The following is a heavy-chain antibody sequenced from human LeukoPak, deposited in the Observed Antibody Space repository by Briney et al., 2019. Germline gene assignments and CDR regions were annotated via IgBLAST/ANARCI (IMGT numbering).Heavy chain of an antibody. Sequence: GGSLRLSCAASGSTFSTYWMSWVRQAPGKGLEWVANINQDGSGTFYVDSVKGRFTISRDNVRNSVYLQMNSLRAEDTAVYYCARLMFLWPPIYFDYWGQGTLVTVSS. CDR2: INQDGSGT. J-gene: IGHJ4*02. CDR1: GSTFSTYW. D-gene: IGHD2-8*01. V-gene: IGHV3-7*01. CDR3: ARLMFLWPPIYFDY.